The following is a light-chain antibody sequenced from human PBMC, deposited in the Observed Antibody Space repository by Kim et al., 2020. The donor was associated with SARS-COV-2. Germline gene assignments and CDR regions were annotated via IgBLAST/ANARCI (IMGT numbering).Light chain of an antibody. Sequence: EIVLTQSPATLSLSPGERATLSCRASQSVSSYLAWYQQKPGQAPRLLIYDASNRATGIPARFSGSGSGTDFTLTISSLEPEDFAVYYCQQSRNWPRTFGQGTRRGIK. CDR3: QQSRNWPRT. J-gene: IGKJ5*01. CDR1: QSVSSY. V-gene: IGKV3-11*01. CDR2: DAS.